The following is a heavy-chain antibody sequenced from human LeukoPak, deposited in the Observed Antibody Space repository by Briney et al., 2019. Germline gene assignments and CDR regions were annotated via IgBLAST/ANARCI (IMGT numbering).Heavy chain of an antibody. CDR2: IYYSGRT. J-gene: IGHJ4*02. CDR1: GASISSYY. D-gene: IGHD5-18*01. V-gene: IGHV4-59*01. Sequence: SATLSLTCTVSGASISSYYWSWIRQPPGKGLEWIGYIYYSGRTTYNPSLKSRVTISVDTSKTQFSLKLSSVTAADKAVYYCARADVDTAMVYFDYWGQGTLVTVSS. CDR3: ARADVDTAMVYFDY.